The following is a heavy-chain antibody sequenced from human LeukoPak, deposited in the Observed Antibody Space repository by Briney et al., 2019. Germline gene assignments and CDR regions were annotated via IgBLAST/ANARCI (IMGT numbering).Heavy chain of an antibody. CDR2: IYYSGSR. CDR1: GGSISSNNYF. Sequence: MPSETLSLTCTVSGGSISSNNYFWGWIRQPPGKGLEWIVSIYYSGSRYYNPSLKSRLTISVDTSKNQFSLKLSSVTAADTAVYYCAGTYCGGDCPIADYWGQGTLVTVSS. J-gene: IGHJ4*02. CDR3: AGTYCGGDCPIADY. V-gene: IGHV4-39*01. D-gene: IGHD2-21*02.